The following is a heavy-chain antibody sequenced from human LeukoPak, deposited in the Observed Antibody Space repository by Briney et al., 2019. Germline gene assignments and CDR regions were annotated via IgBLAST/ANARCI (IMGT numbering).Heavy chain of an antibody. CDR1: GFTFSSFA. CDR3: ARARSVGPPTGFDY. Sequence: GGSLRLSCAASGFTFSSFAMHWVRQAPGKGLEWVAVVSYDASYKFYADSVQGRFTISRDNSKNTLFLQINSLGAEDTAVFYCARARSVGPPTGFDYWGQGTLVTVSS. J-gene: IGHJ4*02. CDR2: VSYDASYK. V-gene: IGHV3-30-3*01. D-gene: IGHD4-23*01.